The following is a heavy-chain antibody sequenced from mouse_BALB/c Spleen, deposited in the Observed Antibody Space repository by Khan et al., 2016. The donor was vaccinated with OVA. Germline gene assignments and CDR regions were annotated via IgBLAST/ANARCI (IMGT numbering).Heavy chain of an antibody. Sequence: EVQLQESGPGLVKPSQSLSLTCTVTGYSITSDYAWNWIRQFPGNKLEWMGYISYSGSTTYTPSLKSRISITRDTSKNQFVLQLNSVTTEDTATYYCARWFTYWGQGTLVTVSA. V-gene: IGHV3-2*02. CDR3: ARWFTY. CDR2: ISYSGST. CDR1: GYSITSDYA. J-gene: IGHJ3*01.